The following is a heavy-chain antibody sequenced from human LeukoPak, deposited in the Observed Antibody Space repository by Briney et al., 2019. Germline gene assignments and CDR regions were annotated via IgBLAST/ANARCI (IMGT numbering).Heavy chain of an antibody. J-gene: IGHJ5*02. CDR1: GFTFSSYS. V-gene: IGHV3-21*01. Sequence: PGGSLRLSCAASGFTFSSYSMNWVRQAPGKGLEWVSSISSSSSYIYYADSVKGRFTISRDNAKNSLYLQMNSLRAEDTAVYYCARLTTSEGGFDPWGQGTLVTVSS. CDR2: ISSSSSYI. D-gene: IGHD4-17*01. CDR3: ARLTTSEGGFDP.